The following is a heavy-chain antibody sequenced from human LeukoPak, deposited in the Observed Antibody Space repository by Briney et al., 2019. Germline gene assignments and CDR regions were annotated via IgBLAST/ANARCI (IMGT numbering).Heavy chain of an antibody. V-gene: IGHV4-4*07. J-gene: IGHJ4*02. CDR2: IYTSGST. CDR3: ARAIYYYDSSGYYLYCFDY. D-gene: IGHD3-22*01. Sequence: SETLSLTCSVSGYSISSNYYWSWIRQPAGKGLEWIGRIYTSGSTDYNPSLKSRVTMSVDTSKNQFSLKLSSVTAADTAVYYCARAIYYYDSSGYYLYCFDYWGQGTLVTDSS. CDR1: GYSISSNYY.